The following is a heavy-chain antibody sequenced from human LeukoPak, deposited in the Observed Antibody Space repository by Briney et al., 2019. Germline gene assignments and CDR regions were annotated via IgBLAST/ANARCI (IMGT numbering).Heavy chain of an antibody. V-gene: IGHV3-15*01. D-gene: IGHD3-22*01. J-gene: IGHJ4*02. CDR1: GFTFSNAG. CDR3: TTFLGWDLSSGYRDY. CDR2: IKSKTDGGTT. Sequence: PGGSLRLSCAASGFTFSNAGMSMVRQAPGKGLEWVGRIKSKTDGGTTDYAAPVKGRFTIPRDDSKNTLYLQMNSLKTEDTAVYYCTTFLGWDLSSGYRDYRGQGTLVTVSS.